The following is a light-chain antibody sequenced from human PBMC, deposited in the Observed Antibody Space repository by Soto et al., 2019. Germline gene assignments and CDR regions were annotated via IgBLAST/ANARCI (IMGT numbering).Light chain of an antibody. V-gene: IGLV1-44*01. CDR3: TAGDDSLNTVV. CDR2: SNS. CDR1: STNIGRNT. J-gene: IGLJ2*01. Sequence: QSVLTQTPSASGTPGQRVSISCSGSSTNIGRNTGIWYQQVPATTPKVLIYSNSQRPSGVPDRFSGSKSGTSASLAISGVQSDDRAGYYCTAGDDSLNTVVFGGGTKLTVL.